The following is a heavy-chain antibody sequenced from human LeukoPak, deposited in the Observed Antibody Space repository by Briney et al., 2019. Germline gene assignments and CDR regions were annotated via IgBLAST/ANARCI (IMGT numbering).Heavy chain of an antibody. CDR2: IYYSGYT. D-gene: IGHD2-2*01. V-gene: IGHV4-59*01. J-gene: IGHJ5*02. CDR3: ATATQVVSTALGNWFAP. CDR1: GGSISSYY. Sequence: SETLSLTCTVSGGSISSYYWSWIRQPPGKGLKWIGNIYYSGYTTYSPSLRSRVTISVDTSKNQFSLKLSSVTAADTAVYYCATATQVVSTALGNWFAPWGQGNLVTVSS.